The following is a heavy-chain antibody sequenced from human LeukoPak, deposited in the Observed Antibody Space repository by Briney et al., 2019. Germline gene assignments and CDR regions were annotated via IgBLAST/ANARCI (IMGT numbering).Heavy chain of an antibody. CDR1: GFSFNSYN. CDR2: ISSSSSIT. V-gene: IGHV3-48*01. D-gene: IGHD1-26*01. CDR3: ARGGAAPDY. J-gene: IGHJ4*02. Sequence: GGSLRLSCEASGFSFNSYNMCWVRQAPGQGLEWVSDISSSSSITYYADSVKGRFTISRDNAKNSLYLQMNSLRVEDTAVYYCARGGAAPDYWGQGTLVTVSP.